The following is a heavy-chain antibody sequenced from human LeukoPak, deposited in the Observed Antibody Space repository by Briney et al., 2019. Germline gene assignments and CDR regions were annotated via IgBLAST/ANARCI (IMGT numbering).Heavy chain of an antibody. Sequence: GGSLRLSCAASGFTFSSYSMNWVRQAPGKGLEWVSYISSSSSTIYYADSVKGRFTISRDNAKNSLYLQMNSLRAEDTAVYYCARGDIVVVPAAHPVWGQGTTVTVS. CDR2: ISSSSSTI. D-gene: IGHD2-2*01. J-gene: IGHJ6*02. V-gene: IGHV3-48*01. CDR3: ARGDIVVVPAAHPV. CDR1: GFTFSSYS.